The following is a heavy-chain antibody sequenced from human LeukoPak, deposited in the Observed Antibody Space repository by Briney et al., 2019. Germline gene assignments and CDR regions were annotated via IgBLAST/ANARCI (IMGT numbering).Heavy chain of an antibody. CDR2: ISAYNDNR. Sequence: ASVKVSCKASGYTFTSYGIIWVRQAPGQGLEWMGWISAYNDNRNYAQKLQGRVSMTADKSTSTAYMELRSLRSDDTAVYYCARGILWFGELSSLGYWGQGTLVTVSS. D-gene: IGHD3-10*01. J-gene: IGHJ4*02. CDR3: ARGILWFGELSSLGY. V-gene: IGHV1-18*01. CDR1: GYTFTSYG.